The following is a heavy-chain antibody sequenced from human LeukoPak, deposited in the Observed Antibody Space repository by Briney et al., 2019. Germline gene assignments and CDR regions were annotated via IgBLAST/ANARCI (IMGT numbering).Heavy chain of an antibody. V-gene: IGHV4-59*01. CDR2: IYYSGST. Sequence: KPSETLSLTCSFSGGSISNYYWSWVRQPPGKGLEWIGYIYYSGSTDYNPSLKSRVTISIDTSKNHFSLRLSSVTAADTASYYCARGYAYGPNYYFDYWGQRTLVTVSS. CDR3: ARGYAYGPNYYFDY. D-gene: IGHD5-18*01. CDR1: GGSISNYY. J-gene: IGHJ4*02.